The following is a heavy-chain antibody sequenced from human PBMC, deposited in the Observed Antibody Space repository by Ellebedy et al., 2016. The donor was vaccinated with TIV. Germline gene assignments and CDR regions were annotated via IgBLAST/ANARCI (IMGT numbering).Heavy chain of an antibody. V-gene: IGHV5-51*01. CDR3: ARRGAAPGDNWGFDY. D-gene: IGHD6-13*01. CDR1: GYSFTTYW. Sequence: GGSLRLXXQGSGYSFTTYWVGWVRQVPGTGLEWMGIIYPDDSDTRYSPSFQGQVTISADKSISTAYLQWSSLKASDTAMYYCARRGAAPGDNWGFDYWGQGTLVTVSS. J-gene: IGHJ4*02. CDR2: IYPDDSDT.